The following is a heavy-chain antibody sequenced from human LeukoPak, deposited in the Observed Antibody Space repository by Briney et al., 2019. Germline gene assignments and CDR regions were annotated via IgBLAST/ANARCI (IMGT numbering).Heavy chain of an antibody. CDR3: AREVTYSGHDDGYSYGYDY. CDR1: GYTFTSYG. V-gene: IGHV1-18*01. J-gene: IGHJ4*02. D-gene: IGHD5-18*01. CDR2: ISAYNGNT. Sequence: ASVKFSCKASGYTFTSYGISWVRQAPGQGLEWMGWISAYNGNTNYAQKLQGRVTMTTDTSTSTAYMELRSLRSDDTAVYYCAREVTYSGHDDGYSYGYDYWGQRTLVTVSS.